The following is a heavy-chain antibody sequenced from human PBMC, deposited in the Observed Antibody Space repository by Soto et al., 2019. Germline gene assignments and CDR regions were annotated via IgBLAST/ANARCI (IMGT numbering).Heavy chain of an antibody. V-gene: IGHV4-39*01. Sequence: SETLSLTCTVSGGSISSSSYYWGWIRQPPGKGLEWIGSIYYSGSTYYNPSLKSRVTISVDTSKNQFSLKLSSVTAADTAVYYCARRMYYDSSGYWSFDYWGQGTLVTVSS. CDR1: GGSISSSSYY. J-gene: IGHJ4*02. CDR2: IYYSGST. D-gene: IGHD3-22*01. CDR3: ARRMYYDSSGYWSFDY.